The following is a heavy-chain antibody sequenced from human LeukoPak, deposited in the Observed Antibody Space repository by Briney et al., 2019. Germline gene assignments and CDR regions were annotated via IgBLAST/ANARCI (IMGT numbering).Heavy chain of an antibody. CDR2: INPSGGST. CDR3: ARGPAVRGVIIAYYFDY. J-gene: IGHJ4*02. CDR1: GYTFTSYY. V-gene: IGHV1-46*01. Sequence: ASVKVSCKASGYTFTSYYMHWVRQAPGQGLEWMGIINPSGGSTSYAQKFQGRVTMTRDTSTSTIYMELSSLRSEDTAVYYCARGPAVRGVIIAYYFDYWGQGTLVTVSS. D-gene: IGHD3-10*01.